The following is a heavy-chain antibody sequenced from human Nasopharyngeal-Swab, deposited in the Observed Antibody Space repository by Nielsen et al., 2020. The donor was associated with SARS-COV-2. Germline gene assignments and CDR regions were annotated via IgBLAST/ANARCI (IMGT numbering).Heavy chain of an antibody. Sequence: ASVKVSCKAAGYTFTSYGISWVRQAPGQGLEWMGWISAYNGKTNYAQKFQGRVTMTTDTSTSTAYMELRSLRSDDTAVYYCARAPHYDNVWGRLSWGTGLDYWGQGTLVTVSS. D-gene: IGHD3-16*01. J-gene: IGHJ4*02. V-gene: IGHV1-18*01. CDR1: GYTFTSYG. CDR3: ARAPHYDNVWGRLSWGTGLDY. CDR2: ISAYNGKT.